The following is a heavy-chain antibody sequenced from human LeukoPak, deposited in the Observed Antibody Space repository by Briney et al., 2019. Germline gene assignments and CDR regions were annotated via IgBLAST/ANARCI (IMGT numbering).Heavy chain of an antibody. D-gene: IGHD2-15*01. J-gene: IGHJ4*02. Sequence: SETLSLTCTVSGVSITTYYWSWIRQPPGKGLELIGYIYYSGSTNYNPSLKSRVTISVDTSKNQFSLKLSSVTAADTAVYYCARVSSGVYFDYWGQGTLVTVSS. CDR1: GVSITTYY. CDR3: ARVSSGVYFDY. CDR2: IYYSGST. V-gene: IGHV4-59*01.